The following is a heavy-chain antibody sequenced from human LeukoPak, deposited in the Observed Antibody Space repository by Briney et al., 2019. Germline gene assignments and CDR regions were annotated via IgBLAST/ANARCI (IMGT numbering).Heavy chain of an antibody. Sequence: GGSLRLSCAASGSTFISYRMHWVRQAPGKGLVWVSRINSDGSTTNYADSVKGRFTISRDNAKNTLYLQMNSLRAEDTAVYYCVRGTYYYGSGDFYWGQGTLVTVSS. J-gene: IGHJ4*02. CDR1: GSTFISYR. V-gene: IGHV3-74*01. CDR2: INSDGSTT. CDR3: VRGTYYYGSGDFY. D-gene: IGHD3-10*01.